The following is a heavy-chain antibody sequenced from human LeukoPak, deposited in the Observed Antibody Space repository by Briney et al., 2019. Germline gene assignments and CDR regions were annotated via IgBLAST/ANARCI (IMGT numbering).Heavy chain of an antibody. V-gene: IGHV3-48*04. CDR2: IDTSSTTM. Sequence: GGSMRLSCAASGLTFSKYSMTWVRQAPGKGLEWVSFIDTSSTTMYYTDSVKGRFTISRDNAKNSLYLQMNSLKVEDTAIYYCARDNWVDCWGQGTLVTVSS. CDR3: ARDNWVDC. J-gene: IGHJ5*01. CDR1: GLTFSKYS.